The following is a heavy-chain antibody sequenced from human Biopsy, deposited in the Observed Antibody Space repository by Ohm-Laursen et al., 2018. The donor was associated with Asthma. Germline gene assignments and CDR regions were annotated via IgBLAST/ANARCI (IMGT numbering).Heavy chain of an antibody. V-gene: IGHV4-39*01. D-gene: IGHD3-22*01. CDR3: ARHQEAASYHYDGSIAY. Sequence: GTLSLTCSVSGGAIRTSGYYWGWIRQPPGKGLEWIGSMYYSGSADYNPSLETRVTISINTSKNQFSMKLSPVTAADTAVYFCARHQEAASYHYDGSIAYWGQGIPVTVSS. CDR2: MYYSGSA. J-gene: IGHJ4*02. CDR1: GGAIRTSGYY.